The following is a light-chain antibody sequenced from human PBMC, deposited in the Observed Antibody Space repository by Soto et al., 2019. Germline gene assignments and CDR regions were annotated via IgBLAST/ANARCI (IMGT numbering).Light chain of an antibody. CDR2: GNN. CDR3: QSYDSSLSGVV. CDR1: SSNFGAGYD. V-gene: IGLV1-40*01. Sequence: QSLLTQPPSVSGAPGQRVTISCTGSSSNFGAGYDVHWYQQLPGTAPRLLIYGNNNRPSGVPDRFSGSKSSTSASLAITGLQAEDEANYYCQSYDSSLSGVVFGGGTKVTVL. J-gene: IGLJ2*01.